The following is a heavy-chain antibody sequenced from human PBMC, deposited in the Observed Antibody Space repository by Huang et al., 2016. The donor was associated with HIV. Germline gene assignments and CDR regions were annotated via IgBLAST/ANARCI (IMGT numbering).Heavy chain of an antibody. Sequence: QVRLAQWGPNLLKPSDTLSLKCAVYGDSFSAYFWTWIRQAPVKGLEWIGEVKHRGSVTHNPALRSRVSMSVDPSKNQVYLNLTSGSAADSAVYFCARPKMTAIPSDSSWSFFDFWGRGTPVTVSS. J-gene: IGHJ4*02. CDR2: VKHRGSV. CDR1: GDSFSAYF. CDR3: ARPKMTAIPSDSSWSFFDF. V-gene: IGHV4-34*01. D-gene: IGHD3-3*01.